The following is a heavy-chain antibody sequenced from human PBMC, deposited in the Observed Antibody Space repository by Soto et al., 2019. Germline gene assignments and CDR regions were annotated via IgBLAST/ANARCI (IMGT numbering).Heavy chain of an antibody. CDR3: ARGTYGDY. V-gene: IGHV1-18*01. D-gene: IGHD4-17*01. J-gene: IGHJ4*02. CDR1: GYDFTTYG. CDR2: ISAHNGNT. Sequence: QVPLVQSGAEVKKPGASVKVSCKGSGYDFTTYGITWVRQAPGQGLEWMAWISAHNGNTDYAQKLQGRVTVTRDTSTSTAYMELRSLRSDDTAMYYCARGTYGDYWGQGAMVTVSS.